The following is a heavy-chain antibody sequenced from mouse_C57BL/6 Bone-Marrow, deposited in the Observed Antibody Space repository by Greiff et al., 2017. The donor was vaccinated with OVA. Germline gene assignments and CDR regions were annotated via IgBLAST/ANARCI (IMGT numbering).Heavy chain of an antibody. J-gene: IGHJ4*01. V-gene: IGHV1-20*01. D-gene: IGHD2-4*01. CDR3: ARSPGYYDCDVGAMDY. Sequence: EVQRVESGPELVKPGDSVKISCKASGYSFTGYFMNWVMQSHGKSLEWIGRINPYNGDTFYNQKFKGKATLTVDKSSSTAHMELRSLTSEDSAVYYCARSPGYYDCDVGAMDYWGQGTSVTVSS. CDR1: GYSFTGYF. CDR2: INPYNGDT.